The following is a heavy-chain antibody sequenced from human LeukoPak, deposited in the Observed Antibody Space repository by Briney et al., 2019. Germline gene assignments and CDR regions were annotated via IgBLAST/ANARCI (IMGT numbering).Heavy chain of an antibody. CDR1: GFTFSSYA. J-gene: IGHJ4*02. CDR3: AKDGEYYYDSSGYMD. Sequence: GGSLRLSCAASGFTFSSYAMSWVRQVPGKGLEWVSAISGSGGSTYYADSVKGRFTISRDNSKNTLYLQMNSLRAEDTAVYYCAKDGEYYYDSSGYMDWGQGTLVTVSS. D-gene: IGHD3-22*01. CDR2: ISGSGGST. V-gene: IGHV3-23*01.